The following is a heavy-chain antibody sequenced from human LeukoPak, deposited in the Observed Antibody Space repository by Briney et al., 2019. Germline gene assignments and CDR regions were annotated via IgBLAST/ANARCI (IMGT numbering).Heavy chain of an antibody. V-gene: IGHV3-15*01. D-gene: IGHD2-2*01. CDR2: IKSKTDGGTT. Sequence: PGGSLRLSCAASGFTFSNAWMSWVRQAPGRGLEWVGRIKSKTDGGTTDYAAPVKGRFTISRDDSKNTLYLQMNSLKTEDTAVYYCTTRYCSSTSCHYGMDVWGQGTTVTVSS. J-gene: IGHJ6*02. CDR3: TTRYCSSTSCHYGMDV. CDR1: GFTFSNAW.